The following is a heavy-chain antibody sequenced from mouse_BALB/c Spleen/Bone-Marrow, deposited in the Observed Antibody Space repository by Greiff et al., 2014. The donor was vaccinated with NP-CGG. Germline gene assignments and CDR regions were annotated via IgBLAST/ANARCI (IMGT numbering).Heavy chain of an antibody. J-gene: IGHJ4*01. CDR2: IDPANGNT. V-gene: IGHV14-3*02. Sequence: EVQLQQSGAELVKPGASVKLSCTASGFNIKDIYIHWVKQRPEQGLEWIGRIDPANGNTKYDPNFQGKATITTDTSSNTVYLQLSSLTSEDTAVYYCATTAVYAMDYWGQGTSVTVSS. CDR1: GFNIKDIY. CDR3: ATTAVYAMDY. D-gene: IGHD1-2*01.